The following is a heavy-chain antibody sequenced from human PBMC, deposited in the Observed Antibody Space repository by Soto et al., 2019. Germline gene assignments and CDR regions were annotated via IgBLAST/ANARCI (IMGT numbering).Heavy chain of an antibody. D-gene: IGHD5-12*01. CDR3: AKDLMATITQALVAFDY. CDR1: GFTFSSYA. J-gene: IGHJ4*02. V-gene: IGHV3-23*01. CDR2: ISGSGGST. Sequence: PGGSLRLSCAASGFTFSSYAMSWVRQAPGKGLEWVSAISGSGGSTYYADSVKGRFTISRDNSKNTLYLQMNSLRAEDTAVYYCAKDLMATITQALVAFDYWGQGTLVTVSS.